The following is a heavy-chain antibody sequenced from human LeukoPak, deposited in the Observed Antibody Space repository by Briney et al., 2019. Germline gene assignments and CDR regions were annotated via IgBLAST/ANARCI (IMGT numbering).Heavy chain of an antibody. J-gene: IGHJ3*02. CDR1: GFTFSNFA. CDR2: ISYDGNNK. CDR3: ARGSSKQQLLRAGALDI. Sequence: GRSLRLSCAAPGFTFSNFAMHWVRQAPGKGLEWMTVISYDGNNKYYADSVRGRFSISRDNSKNALFLQMNSLRVEDTAVYYCARGSSKQQLLRAGALDIWGQGTMVTVSS. V-gene: IGHV3-30*04. D-gene: IGHD6-13*01.